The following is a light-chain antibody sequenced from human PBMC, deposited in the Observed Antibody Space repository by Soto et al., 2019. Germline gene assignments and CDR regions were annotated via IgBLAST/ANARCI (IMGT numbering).Light chain of an antibody. J-gene: IGKJ2*01. CDR3: HQYGGSPPYT. Sequence: EIVLTQSPGTLSLSPGERATLSCRASQSVSSNYLVWYQQRPGQAPRLLIYGASSRATGIPDRFSGGGSGTDFTLTISRLEPEDFAVYYCHQYGGSPPYTFGQGTKLEIK. CDR1: QSVSSNY. V-gene: IGKV3-20*01. CDR2: GAS.